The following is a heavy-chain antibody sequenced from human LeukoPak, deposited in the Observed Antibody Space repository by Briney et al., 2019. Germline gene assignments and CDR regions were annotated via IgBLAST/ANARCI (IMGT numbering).Heavy chain of an antibody. J-gene: IGHJ6*03. CDR2: ISAYNGNT. CDR1: GYTFTSYG. CDR3: ARDFSLRYYYDSSGYSYYMDV. D-gene: IGHD3-22*01. Sequence: ASVKVSCKASGYTFTSYGISWVRQAPGQGLEWMGWISAYNGNTNYAQKLQGRVTMTTDTSTSTAYMELRSLRSDDTAVYYCARDFSLRYYYDSSGYSYYMDVWGKGTTVTDSS. V-gene: IGHV1-18*01.